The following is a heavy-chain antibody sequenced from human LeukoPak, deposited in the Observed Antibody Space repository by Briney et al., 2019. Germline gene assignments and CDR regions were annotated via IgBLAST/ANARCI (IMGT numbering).Heavy chain of an antibody. J-gene: IGHJ4*02. CDR2: INPNSGGT. CDR3: ARVRRNYYDSSGYYLLFDY. V-gene: IGHV1-2*02. CDR1: GYTFTDYY. D-gene: IGHD3-22*01. Sequence: ASVKVSCKASGYTFTDYYMHWVRQAPGQGLEWVAWINPNSGGTYCAQKFQGRVTMTRDTSISTAYMGLSRLRSDDTAMYFCARVRRNYYDSSGYYLLFDYWGQGTLVTVSS.